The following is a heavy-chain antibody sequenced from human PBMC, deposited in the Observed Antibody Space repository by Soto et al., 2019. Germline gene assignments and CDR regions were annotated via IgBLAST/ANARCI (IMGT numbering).Heavy chain of an antibody. CDR2: IYSTGTT. J-gene: IGHJ4*02. Sequence: ETLALSCDFFGDSVSSRVDDGGLIRQTPGKGLEWIGSIYSTGTTHYNPSLKSRLAISVDTSKNQFSLTLTSVIDADNAVYYCARNDHTIVVAALDYWAKGILVTVYS. V-gene: IGHV4-39*01. D-gene: IGHD3-10*01. CDR3: ARNDHTIVVAALDY. CDR1: GDSVSSRVDD.